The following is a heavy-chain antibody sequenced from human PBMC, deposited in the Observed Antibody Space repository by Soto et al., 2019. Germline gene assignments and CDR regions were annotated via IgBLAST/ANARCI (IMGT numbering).Heavy chain of an antibody. D-gene: IGHD4-17*01. CDR1: GGSFNNYV. V-gene: IGHV1-69*06. CDR2: IIPNYEAA. Sequence: QVQLLQSGAEVKKPGSSVKVSCEASGGSFNNYVISWLRQAPGQGLEWMGGIIPNYEAANYAQKFRGRLTITADKATNTAYMELKSLRPEDTATYYCARYWNAGTLYGAFDIWGQGTTVIVS. J-gene: IGHJ3*02. CDR3: ARYWNAGTLYGAFDI.